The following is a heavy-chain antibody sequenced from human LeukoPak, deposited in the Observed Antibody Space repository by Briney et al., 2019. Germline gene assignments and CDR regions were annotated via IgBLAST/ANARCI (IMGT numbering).Heavy chain of an antibody. D-gene: IGHD2-15*01. CDR2: ISIDGSNY. CDR1: GFTFNMYP. J-gene: IGHJ4*02. V-gene: IGHV3-30-3*01. Sequence: GGSLRLSCVASGFTFNMYPLHWVRQAPGKGLEWVAVISIDGSNYLDADSVKGRFTISRDNSKNTVYLRMNSLRPEDTAICARGLSDSPPSFDYWGQGTLVAVSS. CDR3: GLSDSPPSFDY.